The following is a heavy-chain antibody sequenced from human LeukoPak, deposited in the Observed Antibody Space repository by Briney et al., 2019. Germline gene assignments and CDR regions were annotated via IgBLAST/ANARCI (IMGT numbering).Heavy chain of an antibody. CDR1: GFTFSSYA. Sequence: GGSLRLSCAASGFTFSSYAMHWVRQAPGKGLEYVSAISSNGGSTYYANSVKGRFTISRDNSKNTLHLQMGSLRAEDMAVHYCARAPKFYSGSYYGMGVWGQGTTVTVSS. V-gene: IGHV3-64*01. D-gene: IGHD1-26*01. CDR2: ISSNGGST. CDR3: ARAPKFYSGSYYGMGV. J-gene: IGHJ6*02.